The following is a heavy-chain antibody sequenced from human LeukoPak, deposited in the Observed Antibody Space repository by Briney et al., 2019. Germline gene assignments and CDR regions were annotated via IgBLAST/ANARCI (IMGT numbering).Heavy chain of an antibody. CDR1: GGTFSSYT. D-gene: IGHD3-3*01. V-gene: IGHV1-69*05. J-gene: IGHJ4*02. Sequence: GASVKVSCKASGGTFSSYTITWVRQAPGQGLEWMGGIIPIFGTANYAQKFQGRVTMTRDMSTSTVYMELSSLRSEDTAVYYCARGTTSMGDFWSGYLDYWGQGTLVTVSS. CDR2: IIPIFGTA. CDR3: ARGTTSMGDFWSGYLDY.